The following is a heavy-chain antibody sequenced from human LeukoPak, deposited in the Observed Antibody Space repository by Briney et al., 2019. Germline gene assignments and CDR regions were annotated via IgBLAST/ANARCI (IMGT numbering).Heavy chain of an antibody. CDR1: EFTFDDYA. Sequence: GGSLRLSCAASEFTFDDYAMHWVRQAPGKGLGWVSLISGAGGTTYYADSVKGRFTISRDNSKNSLYLQMNSLRTEDTALYYCAKGTVAGGVGYYYAMDVWGQGTTLTVSS. J-gene: IGHJ6*02. CDR3: AKGTVAGGVGYYYAMDV. CDR2: ISGAGGTT. D-gene: IGHD3-3*01. V-gene: IGHV3-43*02.